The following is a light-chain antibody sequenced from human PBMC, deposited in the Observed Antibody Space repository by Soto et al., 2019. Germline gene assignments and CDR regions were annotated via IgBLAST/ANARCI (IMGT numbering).Light chain of an antibody. J-gene: IGLJ1*01. CDR2: DVS. V-gene: IGLV2-14*01. CDR3: QSYGSSLSGYV. Sequence: QSVLTQPASVSGSPGQSITISCTGTSSDVGGYNYVSWYQQHPGKAPKLMIYDVSNRPSGVSNRFSGSKSGTSASLTISGLRAEDEADYFCQSYGSSLSGYVFGTGTKDTVL. CDR1: SSDVGGYNY.